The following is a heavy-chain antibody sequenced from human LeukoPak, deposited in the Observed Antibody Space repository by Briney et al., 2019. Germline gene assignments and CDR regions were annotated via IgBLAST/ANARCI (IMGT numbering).Heavy chain of an antibody. Sequence: ASVKVSCKASGYTFTSYYMHWVRQAPGQGLEWMGIINPSGGSTSYAQKFQGRVTMTTDTSTGTAYMELRSLRSDDTAVYYCARVAPAYNWFDPWGQGTLVTVSS. CDR3: ARVAPAYNWFDP. J-gene: IGHJ5*02. CDR2: INPSGGST. V-gene: IGHV1-46*01. D-gene: IGHD1-14*01. CDR1: GYTFTSYY.